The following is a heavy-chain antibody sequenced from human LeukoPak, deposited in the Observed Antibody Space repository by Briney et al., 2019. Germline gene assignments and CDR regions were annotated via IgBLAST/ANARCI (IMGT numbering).Heavy chain of an antibody. CDR1: GYSFPNYW. CDR2: IYPGDSDT. Sequence: GESLKISCKGSGYSFPNYWIGWVRQMPGKGLEWMGIIYPGDSDTRYSPSFQGQVTISADKSITTDYLQWSSLKASDTAMYYCARTYGSGTYYNRVGGFDIWGQGTMVTVSS. J-gene: IGHJ3*02. D-gene: IGHD3-10*01. CDR3: ARTYGSGTYYNRVGGFDI. V-gene: IGHV5-51*01.